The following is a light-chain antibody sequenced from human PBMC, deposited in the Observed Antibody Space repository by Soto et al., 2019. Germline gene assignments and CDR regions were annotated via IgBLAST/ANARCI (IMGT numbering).Light chain of an antibody. CDR2: DDS. Sequence: QSALTQPASVSGSPGQSITISCTGTSSDVGSYNLVSWYQQHPGKAPKLMIYDDSKRPSGVSHRFFGSKSGNTASLTISGLQAEDEADYFCCSYARGSTLVFGGGTKLTVL. CDR1: SSDVGSYNL. J-gene: IGLJ3*02. CDR3: CSYARGSTLV. V-gene: IGLV2-23*01.